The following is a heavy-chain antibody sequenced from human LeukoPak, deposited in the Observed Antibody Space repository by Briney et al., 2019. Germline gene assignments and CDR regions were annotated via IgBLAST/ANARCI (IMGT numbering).Heavy chain of an antibody. CDR3: AKDLIMNIAAARVGHAFDI. CDR1: GFTFSSFA. CDR2: ISGSGGST. D-gene: IGHD6-13*01. V-gene: IGHV3-23*01. J-gene: IGHJ3*02. Sequence: GGSLRLSCAASGFTFSSFAMSWARQAPGKGLEGGSAISGSGGSTYYADSVKGRFTISRDNSKNTLYLQMNSLRAEDTAVYYCAKDLIMNIAAARVGHAFDIWGQGTMVTVSS.